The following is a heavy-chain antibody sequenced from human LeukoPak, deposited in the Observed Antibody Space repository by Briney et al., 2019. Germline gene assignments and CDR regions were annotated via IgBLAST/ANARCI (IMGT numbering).Heavy chain of an antibody. CDR1: GGSISPYY. CDR2: IYYSGST. Sequence: SETLSLTCTVSGGSISPYYWSWIRQPPGKGLEWIGYIYYSGSTNYNPSLKSRVTISVDTSKNQFSLKLSSVTAADTAVYYCARGGYDILTGYDYWGQGTLVTVFS. V-gene: IGHV4-59*01. J-gene: IGHJ4*02. D-gene: IGHD3-9*01. CDR3: ARGGYDILTGYDY.